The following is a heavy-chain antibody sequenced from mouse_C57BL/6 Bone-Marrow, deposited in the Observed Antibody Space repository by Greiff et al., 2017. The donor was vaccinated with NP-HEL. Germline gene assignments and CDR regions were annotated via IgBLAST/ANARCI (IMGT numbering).Heavy chain of an antibody. CDR1: GYTFTDYY. D-gene: IGHD1-1*01. CDR3: ARSHYGSSSLFAY. V-gene: IGHV1-76*01. J-gene: IGHJ3*01. CDR2: FYPGSGNT. Sequence: VQLQQSGAELVRPGASVKLSCKASGYTFTDYYINWVKQRPGQGLEWIARFYPGSGNTYYNEKFKGKATLTAEKSSSTAYMQLSSLTSEDSAVYFCARSHYGSSSLFAYWGQGTLVTVSA.